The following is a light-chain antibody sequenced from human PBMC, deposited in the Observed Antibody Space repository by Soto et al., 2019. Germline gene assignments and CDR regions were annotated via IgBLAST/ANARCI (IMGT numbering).Light chain of an antibody. CDR2: STS. Sequence: QAVVTQEPSLTVSPGGTVTLTCASSTGAVTSTYYPNWFQQKPGQPPRALISSTSSKHSWTPARFSGSLLGGKATLTLSGGQPEDEAEYDCLLYYGDGKLVFGGGTKLTVL. CDR1: TGAVTSTYY. CDR3: LLYYGDGKLV. V-gene: IGLV7-43*01. J-gene: IGLJ3*02.